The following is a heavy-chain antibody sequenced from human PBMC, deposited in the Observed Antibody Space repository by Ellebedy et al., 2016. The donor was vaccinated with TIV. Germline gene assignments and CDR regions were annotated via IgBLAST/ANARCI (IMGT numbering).Heavy chain of an antibody. Sequence: ASVKVSXKASGYTFTNYGISWVRQAPGQGLELMGWISGYNGSTNYAQKLQGRVTMTTDTSTSTAYMELRSLRSDDTAVYYCARFPGPLRRNYYYYMDVWGKGTTVTVSS. CDR3: ARFPGPLRRNYYYYMDV. CDR2: ISGYNGST. D-gene: IGHD4-17*01. CDR1: GYTFTNYG. J-gene: IGHJ6*03. V-gene: IGHV1-18*01.